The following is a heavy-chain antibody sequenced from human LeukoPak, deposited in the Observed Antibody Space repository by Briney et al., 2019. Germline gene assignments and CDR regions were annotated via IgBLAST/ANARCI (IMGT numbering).Heavy chain of an antibody. CDR3: ARGRITFGVIGDY. D-gene: IGHD3-16*01. CDR2: ISSSSSYI. CDR1: GFTFSSYS. J-gene: IGHJ4*02. Sequence: PGGSLRLSCAASGFTFSSYSMNWVRQAPGKGLEWVSSISSSSSYIYYADSVKGRFTISRDNAKNSLYLQMNSLRAEDTAVYYCARGRITFGVIGDYWGQGTLVTVSS. V-gene: IGHV3-21*01.